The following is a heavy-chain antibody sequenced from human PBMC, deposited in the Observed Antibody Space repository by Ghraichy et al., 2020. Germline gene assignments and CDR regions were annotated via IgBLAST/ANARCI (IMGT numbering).Heavy chain of an antibody. J-gene: IGHJ4*02. D-gene: IGHD1-14*01. CDR3: ARDTTAPESGYFDY. CDR1: GFIFSTYG. Sequence: GGSLRLSCAASGFIFSTYGMHWVRQAPGKGLEWVAVLWYDGGNKYYADSVKGRFVISRDNSKSTLYLEMSSLRAEDTAVYYCARDTTAPESGYFDYWGQGTLVTVSS. V-gene: IGHV3-33*01. CDR2: LWYDGGNK.